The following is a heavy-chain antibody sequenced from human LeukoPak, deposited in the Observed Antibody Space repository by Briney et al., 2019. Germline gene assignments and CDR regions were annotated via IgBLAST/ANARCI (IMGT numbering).Heavy chain of an antibody. D-gene: IGHD5-18*01. CDR1: GGTFSSYA. CDR2: IIPIFGTA. CDR3: ARDLASYGFDY. V-gene: IGHV1-69*01. Sequence: SVKVSCKASGGTFSSYAISWVRQAPGQGLEWMGGIIPIFGTAXYAXXXXGRVTITADESTSTAYMELSSLRSEDTAVYYCARDLASYGFDYWGQGTLVTVSS. J-gene: IGHJ4*02.